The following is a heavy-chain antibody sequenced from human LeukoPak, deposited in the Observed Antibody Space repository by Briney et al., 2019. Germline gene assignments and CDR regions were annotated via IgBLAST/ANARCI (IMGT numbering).Heavy chain of an antibody. CDR3: AREPQSYDILTGYSRGYGMDV. Sequence: SETLSLTCAVSGGSISSSNWWSWVRQPPGKGLEWIGEIYHSGSTNYNPSLKSRVTISVDKSKNQFSLKLSSVTAADTAVYYCAREPQSYDILTGYSRGYGMDVWGQGTTVTVFS. V-gene: IGHV4-4*02. CDR2: IYHSGST. CDR1: GGSISSSNW. D-gene: IGHD3-9*01. J-gene: IGHJ6*02.